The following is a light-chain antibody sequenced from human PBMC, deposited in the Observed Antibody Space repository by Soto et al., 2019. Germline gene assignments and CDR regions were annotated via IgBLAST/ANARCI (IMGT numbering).Light chain of an antibody. CDR1: QSVSSY. CDR2: DAS. V-gene: IGKV3-11*01. Sequence: EIVLTQSPATLSLSPGERATLCCRASQSVSSYLAWYQQKPDQAPRLLIYDASNRATGIPARFSGSGSGTDFTLTISSLEPEDFAVYYCQQRSNWPRTTFGQGTKLEIK. CDR3: QQRSNWPRTT. J-gene: IGKJ2*01.